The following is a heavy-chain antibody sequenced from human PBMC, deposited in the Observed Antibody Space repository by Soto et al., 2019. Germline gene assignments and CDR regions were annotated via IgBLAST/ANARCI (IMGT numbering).Heavy chain of an antibody. Sequence: ASVKVSFKAFGYTFTSYLINWVRKAPGRGLEWMGWINPSNGNTKYSQQFQGRVIIDRDTSASTAYMELSSLRSEDTAVYYCARGGYFDSSNYLAYWGLGTLVTVSS. V-gene: IGHV1-3*01. J-gene: IGHJ4*02. CDR3: ARGGYFDSSNYLAY. D-gene: IGHD3-22*01. CDR2: INPSNGNT. CDR1: GYTFTSYL.